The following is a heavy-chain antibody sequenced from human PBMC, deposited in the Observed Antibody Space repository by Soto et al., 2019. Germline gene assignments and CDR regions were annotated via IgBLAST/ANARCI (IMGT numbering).Heavy chain of an antibody. Sequence: PGGALRLSCAASGFTFSSFCMHWGRQAPDKGLEWVAVISYDGSNKYYADSVKGRFTISRDNSKNTLYLQMNSLRAEDTAVYYCAKAPAIVLVPAAMGGDYWGQGTLVTVSS. D-gene: IGHD2-2*01. CDR1: GFTFSSFC. CDR3: AKAPAIVLVPAAMGGDY. CDR2: ISYDGSNK. J-gene: IGHJ4*02. V-gene: IGHV3-30*18.